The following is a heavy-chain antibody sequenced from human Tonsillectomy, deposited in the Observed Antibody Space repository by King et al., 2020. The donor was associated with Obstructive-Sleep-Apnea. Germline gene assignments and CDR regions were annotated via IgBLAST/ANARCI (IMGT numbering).Heavy chain of an antibody. V-gene: IGHV4-39*07. Sequence: QLQESGPGLVKPSETLSLTCTVSGDSISTSTYSCDWIRQPPGKGLEVGGTMYDSGSTYYNPSLRVRVTISVDTSKNHFSLNLSSLTAADTAVYFCARGLRDWGQGVLVTVSS. CDR3: ARGLRD. J-gene: IGHJ4*02. D-gene: IGHD5/OR15-5a*01. CDR1: GDSISTSTYS. CDR2: MYDSGST.